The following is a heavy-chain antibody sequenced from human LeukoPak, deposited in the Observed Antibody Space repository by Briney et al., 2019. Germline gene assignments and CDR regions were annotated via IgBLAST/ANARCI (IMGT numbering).Heavy chain of an antibody. CDR1: GYSISSGYY. Sequence: PSETLSLTCAVSGYSISSGYYWAWIRQPPRKGLEWIGHMFHSGITYYNSSLKSRVTISVDTSKNQLSLNLTSVTAADTGVYYCARCTVVTDFDYWGQGTPVTVSS. D-gene: IGHD4-17*01. J-gene: IGHJ4*02. CDR3: ARCTVVTDFDY. CDR2: MFHSGIT. V-gene: IGHV4-38-2*01.